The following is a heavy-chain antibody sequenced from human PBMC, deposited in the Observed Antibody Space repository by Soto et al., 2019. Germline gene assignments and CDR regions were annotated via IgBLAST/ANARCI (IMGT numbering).Heavy chain of an antibody. CDR3: ARDLVD. Sequence: PSETLSLTCSVSGGSITSGGHYWSWVRQLPGKGLEWIGYIYDNGGTDSTPSLKSRVTISRDASKNQFSLRLSSVTAADTAIYYCARDLVDWGQGSLVTVSS. J-gene: IGHJ4*02. CDR1: GGSITSGGHY. CDR2: IYDNGGT. V-gene: IGHV4-31*03.